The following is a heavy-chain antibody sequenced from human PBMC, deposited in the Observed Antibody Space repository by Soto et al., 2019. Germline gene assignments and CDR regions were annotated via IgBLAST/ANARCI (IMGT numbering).Heavy chain of an antibody. Sequence: PSETLSLTCTVSGGCISSYYWSWLRQPPGKGLEWIGYIYYSGSTNYNPSLKSRVTISVDTSKNQFSLKLSSVTAADTAVYYCARSGHSGSGIDYWGQGTLVTVSP. V-gene: IGHV4-59*01. J-gene: IGHJ4*02. D-gene: IGHD3-10*01. CDR2: IYYSGST. CDR1: GGCISSYY. CDR3: ARSGHSGSGIDY.